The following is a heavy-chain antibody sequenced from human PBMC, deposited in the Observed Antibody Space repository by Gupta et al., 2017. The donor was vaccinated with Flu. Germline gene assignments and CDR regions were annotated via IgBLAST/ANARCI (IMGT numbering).Heavy chain of an antibody. CDR1: GTFSSYA. Sequence: GTFSSYAISWVRQAPGQGLEWMGGIIPIFDTTNYAQQFQGRVTITADTSTSTAYMELSSLRSEDTAVYYCARGLGGFDISYYYMDVWGIGTTVTVSS. V-gene: IGHV1-69*06. D-gene: IGHD3-9*01. J-gene: IGHJ6*03. CDR3: ARGLGGFDISYYYMDV. CDR2: IIPIFDTT.